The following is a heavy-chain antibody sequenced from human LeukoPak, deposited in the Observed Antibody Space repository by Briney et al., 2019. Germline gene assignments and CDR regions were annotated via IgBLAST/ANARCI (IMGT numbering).Heavy chain of an antibody. Sequence: GGSLRLSCAASGFTFSSYWMHWVLQAPGKGLVWVSRINSDGSSTSYADSVKGRFTISRDNAKNTLYLQMNSLRAEDTAVYYCARARNYYYGSGSYYLFAFDIWGQGTMVTVSS. D-gene: IGHD3-10*01. CDR1: GFTFSSYW. CDR3: ARARNYYYGSGSYYLFAFDI. CDR2: INSDGSST. V-gene: IGHV3-74*01. J-gene: IGHJ3*02.